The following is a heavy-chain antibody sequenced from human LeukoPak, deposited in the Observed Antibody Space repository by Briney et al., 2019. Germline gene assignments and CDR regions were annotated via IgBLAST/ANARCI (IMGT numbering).Heavy chain of an antibody. J-gene: IGHJ5*02. D-gene: IGHD6-13*01. V-gene: IGHV1-18*01. Sequence: ASVKVSCKASGYTFTSYGITWVRQAPGQGLEWMGWISANNGNTDYTQNLQGRVTMTTDTSTSTAYMELRSLRSDDTAVYYCARGAYSNQVGWFDPWGQGTLVTVSS. CDR2: ISANNGNT. CDR3: ARGAYSNQVGWFDP. CDR1: GYTFTSYG.